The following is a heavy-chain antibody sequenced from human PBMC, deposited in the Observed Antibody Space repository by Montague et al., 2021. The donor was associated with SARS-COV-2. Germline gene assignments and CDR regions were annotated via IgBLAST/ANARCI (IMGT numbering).Heavy chain of an antibody. J-gene: IGHJ4*02. V-gene: IGHV3-23*03. D-gene: IGHD2-8*01. CDR3: AKDRKPDGLFEIDY. CDR2: IYVDGRP. CDR1: GFTFSTYS. Sequence: SLRLSCAASGFTFSTYSFNWVRQAPGKGLKWVSIIYVDGRPFYSDSVKGRFTISRDNSRNTVFLQLNSLRAEDTAIYYCAKDRKPDGLFEIDYWGQGTLVTASS.